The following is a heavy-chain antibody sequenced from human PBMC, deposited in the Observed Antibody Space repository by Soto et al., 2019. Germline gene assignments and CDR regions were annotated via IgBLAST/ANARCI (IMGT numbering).Heavy chain of an antibody. CDR1: GFTFSSYV. CDR3: AKDPGGYCSSTRFYTYDGLAV. D-gene: IGHD2-2*01. CDR2: ISYDGSYK. J-gene: IGHJ6*02. Sequence: QVHLVESGGGVVQPGRSLRLSCAASGFTFSSYVMHWVRQAPGKGLEWVAVISYDGSYKYYADSVKGRFTISRDNSKHTLYLHMSSLRVEDTAVSYCAKDPGGYCSSTRFYTYDGLAVWGHGTAVTVSS. V-gene: IGHV3-30*18.